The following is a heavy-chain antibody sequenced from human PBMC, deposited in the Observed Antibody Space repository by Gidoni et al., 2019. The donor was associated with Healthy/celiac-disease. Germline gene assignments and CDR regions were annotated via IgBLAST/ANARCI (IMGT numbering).Heavy chain of an antibody. J-gene: IGHJ6*02. Sequence: QVQLQESGPGLVKPSETLSLTCTVSGGSISSYYWSWIRQPAGKGLEWIGRIYTSGSTNYNPSLKSRVTMSVDTSKNQFSLKLSSVTAADTAVYYCARGEVGYSSKHYYYYGMDVWGQGTTVTVSS. V-gene: IGHV4-4*07. D-gene: IGHD6-13*01. CDR1: GGSISSYY. CDR2: IYTSGST. CDR3: ARGEVGYSSKHYYYYGMDV.